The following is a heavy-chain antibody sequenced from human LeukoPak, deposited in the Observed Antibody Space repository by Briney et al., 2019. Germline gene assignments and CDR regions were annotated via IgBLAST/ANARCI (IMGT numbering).Heavy chain of an antibody. Sequence: GGSLRLSCVASGFNFRSHWMNWVRQAPGKGLEWVSSISSSGSYIYYADSLKGRFTISRDNAKNSLYLQMNSLRAEDTAVYYCARDYLVVPAAMWWFDPWGQGTLVTVSS. CDR1: GFNFRSHW. D-gene: IGHD2-2*01. V-gene: IGHV3-21*01. CDR2: ISSSGSYI. J-gene: IGHJ5*02. CDR3: ARDYLVVPAAMWWFDP.